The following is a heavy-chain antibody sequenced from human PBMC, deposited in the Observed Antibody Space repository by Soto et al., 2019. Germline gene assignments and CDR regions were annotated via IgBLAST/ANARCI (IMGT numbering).Heavy chain of an antibody. CDR2: IYYSGST. CDR1: GGSISSGDYY. CDR3: XXXXXXXXXXSCYSYYYYGMDV. D-gene: IGHD2-15*01. J-gene: IGHJ6*02. Sequence: QVQLQESGPGLVKPSQTLSLTCTVSGGSISSGDYYWSWIRQPPGKGLEWIGYIYYSGSTYYNPSLKSRVTISVDTSNNQFSLXLXXXXXXXXXXXXXXXXXXXXXXXSCYSYYYYGMDVWGQGTTVTVSS. V-gene: IGHV4-30-4*01.